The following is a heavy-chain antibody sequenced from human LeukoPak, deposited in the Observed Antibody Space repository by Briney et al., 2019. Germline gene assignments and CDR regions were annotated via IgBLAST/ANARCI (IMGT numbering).Heavy chain of an antibody. CDR3: ARLPYSSSSGDY. CDR1: GGSISSSSYY. CDR2: IYYSGST. J-gene: IGHJ4*02. D-gene: IGHD6-13*01. Sequence: PSETLSLTCTVSGGSISSSSYYWGWIRQPPGKGLEWIGSIYYSGSTYYNPSLKSRVTISVDTSKNQFSLKLSSVTAADTAVYYCARLPYSSSSGDYWGQGTLVTVSS. V-gene: IGHV4-39*01.